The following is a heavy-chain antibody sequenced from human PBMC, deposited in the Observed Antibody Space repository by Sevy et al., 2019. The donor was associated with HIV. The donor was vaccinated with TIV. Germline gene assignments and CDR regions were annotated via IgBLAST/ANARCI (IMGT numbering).Heavy chain of an antibody. Sequence: GGSLRLSCAASGFTFSSYSMNWVRQAPGKGLEWVSSISSSSSYIYYAASVKGRFTISRDNAKNSLYLQMNSLRAEDTAVYYCARVRLGELSFFDYWGQGTLVTVSS. V-gene: IGHV3-21*01. J-gene: IGHJ4*02. CDR3: ARVRLGELSFFDY. CDR2: ISSSSSYI. CDR1: GFTFSSYS. D-gene: IGHD3-16*02.